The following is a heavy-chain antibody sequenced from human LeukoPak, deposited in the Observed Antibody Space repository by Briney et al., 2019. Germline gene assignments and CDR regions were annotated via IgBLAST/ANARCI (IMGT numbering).Heavy chain of an antibody. CDR1: GFTFSSYG. Sequence: PGRSLRLSCAASGFTFSSYGMHWVRQAPGKGLEWVAVIWYDGSNKYYADSVKGRFTISRENSKNTLYLQMNSLRAEDTAVYYCAKSAQYYYYYYMDVWGKGTTVTVSS. CDR3: AKSAQYYYYYYMDV. V-gene: IGHV3-33*06. CDR2: IWYDGSNK. J-gene: IGHJ6*03.